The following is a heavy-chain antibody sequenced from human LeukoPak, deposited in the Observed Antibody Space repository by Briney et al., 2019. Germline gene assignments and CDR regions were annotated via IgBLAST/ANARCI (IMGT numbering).Heavy chain of an antibody. J-gene: IGHJ6*02. CDR2: IYPGDSDT. CDR1: GYSSTSYW. CDR3: ARRQGQQLNYYYYYGMDV. Sequence: GESLKISCKGSGYSSTSYWIGWVRQMPGKGLEWMGVIYPGDSDTRYSPSFQGQVTISADKSISTAYLQWSSLKASDTAMYYCARRQGQQLNYYYYYGMDVWGQGTTVTVSS. D-gene: IGHD6-13*01. V-gene: IGHV5-51*01.